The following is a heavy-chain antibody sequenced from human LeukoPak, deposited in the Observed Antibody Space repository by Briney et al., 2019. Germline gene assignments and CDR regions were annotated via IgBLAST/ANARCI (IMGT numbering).Heavy chain of an antibody. V-gene: IGHV4-4*07. D-gene: IGHD2-2*01. Sequence: NPSETLSLTCTVSGGSIRTYYWNWIRQPAGKGLEWIGRIYSSGSTSYNPSLKSRVTISVDTSKNQFSLKLSSVTAADTAVYYCARVSIYCSSTSCHYYMDVWGKGTTVTVSS. CDR2: IYSSGST. CDR1: GGSIRTYY. CDR3: ARVSIYCSSTSCHYYMDV. J-gene: IGHJ6*03.